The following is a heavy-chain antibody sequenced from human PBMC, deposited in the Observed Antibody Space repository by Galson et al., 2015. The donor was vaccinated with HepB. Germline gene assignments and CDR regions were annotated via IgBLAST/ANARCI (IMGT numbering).Heavy chain of an antibody. Sequence: SLRLSCAASGFAFSSTAMSWVRQAPGKGLEWVSAIGDGGGATYYANSVRGRFTISRDNSMNTLFLQMNNLRTDDTAVYYCAKDQYGDADPFDDWGQGTMVTVSS. CDR3: AKDQYGDADPFDD. J-gene: IGHJ3*01. CDR2: IGDGGGAT. CDR1: GFAFSSTA. V-gene: IGHV3-23*01. D-gene: IGHD4-17*01.